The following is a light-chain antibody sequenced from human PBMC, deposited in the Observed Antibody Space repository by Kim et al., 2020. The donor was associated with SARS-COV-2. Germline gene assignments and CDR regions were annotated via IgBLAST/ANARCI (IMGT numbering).Light chain of an antibody. V-gene: IGKV3-15*01. Sequence: EIVMTQSPATLSVSPGERATLSCRASQSVSSNLAWYQQKPGQAPGLRIYGASTRATGIPARFSGSGSGTEFTLTISSLQSEDFAVYYCQQYNNWPQTFGQGTKVDIK. J-gene: IGKJ1*01. CDR2: GAS. CDR3: QQYNNWPQT. CDR1: QSVSSN.